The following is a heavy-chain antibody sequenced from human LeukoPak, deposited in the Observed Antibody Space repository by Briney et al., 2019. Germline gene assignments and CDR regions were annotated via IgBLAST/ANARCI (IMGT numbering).Heavy chain of an antibody. Sequence: PGGSLRLSCAASVFTFSEFWMSWVRQAPGKGLQWVAHLKDDGTEKYYLDSVKGPFTIARADAKNSLYLQMNSLRAEDTGLSYSVRAGWELDYGGQGTPVTVSS. D-gene: IGHD4-23*01. CDR1: VFTFSEFW. J-gene: IGHJ4*02. CDR3: VRAGWELDY. V-gene: IGHV3-7*01. CDR2: LKDDGTEK.